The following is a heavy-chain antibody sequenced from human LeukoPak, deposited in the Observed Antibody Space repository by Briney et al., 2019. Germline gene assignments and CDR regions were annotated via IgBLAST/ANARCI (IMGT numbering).Heavy chain of an antibody. D-gene: IGHD1-26*01. CDR3: ARVRVGATNKGEFDY. Sequence: GGSLRLSCAAPGFTFDDYGMSWVRQAPGKGLEGVSGIYWNGGSTGYADPVKGRFTISRDNAKNSLYLQMNSLRAEDTALYYCARVRVGATNKGEFDYWGQGTLVTVSS. V-gene: IGHV3-20*04. J-gene: IGHJ4*02. CDR2: IYWNGGST. CDR1: GFTFDDYG.